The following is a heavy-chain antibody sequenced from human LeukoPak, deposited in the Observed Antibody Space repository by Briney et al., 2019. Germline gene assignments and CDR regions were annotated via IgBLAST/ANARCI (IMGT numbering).Heavy chain of an antibody. CDR1: GFTFSSYG. V-gene: IGHV3-30*18. Sequence: GRSLRLSCATSGFTFSSYGMHWVRQAPGKGLEWVAVISYDGSNKYYADSVKGRFTISRDNSKNTLYLQMNSLRAEDTAVYYCAKDHRRYCSGGSCYYFDYWGQGTLVTVSS. D-gene: IGHD2-15*01. CDR3: AKDHRRYCSGGSCYYFDY. CDR2: ISYDGSNK. J-gene: IGHJ4*02.